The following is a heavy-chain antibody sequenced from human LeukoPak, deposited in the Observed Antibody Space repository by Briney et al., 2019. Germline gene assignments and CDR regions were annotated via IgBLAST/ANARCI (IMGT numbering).Heavy chain of an antibody. CDR3: SRGGVFHGFDI. J-gene: IGHJ3*02. Sequence: HPGGSLRLSCAASGFTFSSYAMSWVRQAPGKGLEWVSAITGSGGTTYHADSVKGRFTISRDNAKNTLYLQMDSLRAEDTAAYYCSRGGVFHGFDIWGQGTMVTVSS. D-gene: IGHD2-21*01. CDR2: ITGSGGTT. V-gene: IGHV3-23*01. CDR1: GFTFSSYA.